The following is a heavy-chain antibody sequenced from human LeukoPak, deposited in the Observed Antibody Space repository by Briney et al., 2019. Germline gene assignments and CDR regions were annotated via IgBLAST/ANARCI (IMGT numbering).Heavy chain of an antibody. D-gene: IGHD6-19*01. J-gene: IGHJ6*02. Sequence: PSETLSLTCTVSGGSISSNSYFWGWIRQPPGKGLEWIGSIHYSGTTHYNPSLKSRVIISVDTSENQLSLKLSSVTAADTAVYYCARHGWNPAIAVIYGMDVWGQGTTVTVSS. CDR1: GGSISSNSYF. CDR2: IHYSGTT. CDR3: ARHGWNPAIAVIYGMDV. V-gene: IGHV4-39*01.